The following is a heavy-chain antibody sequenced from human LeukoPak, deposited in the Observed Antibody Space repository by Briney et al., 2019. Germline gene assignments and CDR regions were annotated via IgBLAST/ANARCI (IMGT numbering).Heavy chain of an antibody. V-gene: IGHV3-30*02. Sequence: PGGSLTLSCAASGFTFSTYALHWVRQAPGKGLEWVAFIRNDGSDKYYADSVRGRSSISRDNSKNTLSLQINSLTPEDTAVYYCAKDSTSSAYYIDYGGQGTLVTVSS. CDR3: AKDSTSSAYYIDY. CDR2: IRNDGSDK. J-gene: IGHJ4*02. D-gene: IGHD2-2*01. CDR1: GFTFSTYA.